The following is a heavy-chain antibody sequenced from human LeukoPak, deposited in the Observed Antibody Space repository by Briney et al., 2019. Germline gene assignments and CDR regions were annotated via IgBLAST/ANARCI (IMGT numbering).Heavy chain of an antibody. CDR3: ASSYFYDGNRYFDY. Sequence: SETLSLTCNVSGGSITSYYWNWIRQPPGKGLEWIGHIYYTGSTNSNPSLKSRLTISLDTSKKQFSPKLISVTAADTAIYYCASSYFYDGNRYFDYWGQGALVTVSS. D-gene: IGHD3-22*01. J-gene: IGHJ4*02. CDR1: GGSITSYY. V-gene: IGHV4-59*08. CDR2: IYYTGST.